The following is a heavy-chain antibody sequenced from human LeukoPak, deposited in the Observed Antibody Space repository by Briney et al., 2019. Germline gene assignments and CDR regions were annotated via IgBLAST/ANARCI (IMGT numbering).Heavy chain of an antibody. CDR2: IYYSGTT. D-gene: IGHD6-13*01. CDR1: GGSISSHY. Sequence: SETLSLTCTVSGGSISSHYWSWIRQPPGKGLEWIGCIYYSGTTKYNPSLESRVTISVDTSKNQFSLKLRSVTAADTAVYYCARGAYTSSWFFDSWGQGTLVTVSS. CDR3: ARGAYTSSWFFDS. J-gene: IGHJ4*02. V-gene: IGHV4-59*11.